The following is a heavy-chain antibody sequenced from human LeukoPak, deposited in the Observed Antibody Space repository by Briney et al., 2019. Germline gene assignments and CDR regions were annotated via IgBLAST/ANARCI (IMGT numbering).Heavy chain of an antibody. D-gene: IGHD3-3*01. V-gene: IGHV1-69*13. CDR3: ARVGPMNDFWSGYLYQGGFDP. CDR1: GGTFISYA. J-gene: IGHJ5*02. CDR2: IIPIFGTA. Sequence: SVKVSCKASGGTFISYAISWVRQAPGQGLEWMGGIIPIFGTANYAQKFQGRVTITADESTSTAYMELSSLRSEDTAVYYCARVGPMNDFWSGYLYQGGFDPWGQGTLVTVSS.